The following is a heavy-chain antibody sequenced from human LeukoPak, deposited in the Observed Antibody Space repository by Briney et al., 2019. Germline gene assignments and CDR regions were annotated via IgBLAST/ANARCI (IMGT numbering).Heavy chain of an antibody. D-gene: IGHD3-10*01. CDR2: IYPGDSDT. CDR3: ARHYGSGNPWVDP. V-gene: IGHV5-51*01. Sequence: GESLQISCKGSGYNSTNYWICWVRQMPPKDLEWVVIIYPGDSDTSYSPALQGQVTISADKSISTAYLQWNSLTASDTAMYYCARHYGSGNPWVDPWGQGTLVTVSS. CDR1: GYNSTNYW. J-gene: IGHJ5*02.